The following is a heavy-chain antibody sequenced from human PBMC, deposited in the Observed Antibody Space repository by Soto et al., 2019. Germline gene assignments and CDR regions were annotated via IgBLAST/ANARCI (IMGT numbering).Heavy chain of an antibody. CDR1: GYSFTSYW. J-gene: IGHJ6*02. D-gene: IGHD6-19*01. CDR3: AQWLDLYGMDV. Sequence: GEXLKISCKGSGYSFTSYWISWVRQMPGKGLEWMGRIDPSDSYTNYGPSFQGHVTISADKSISTAYLQWSSLKASDTAMYYCAQWLDLYGMDVWGQGTTVTVSS. V-gene: IGHV5-10-1*01. CDR2: IDPSDSYT.